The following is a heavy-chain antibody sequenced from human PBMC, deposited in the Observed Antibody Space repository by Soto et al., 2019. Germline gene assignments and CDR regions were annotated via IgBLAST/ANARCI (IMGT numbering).Heavy chain of an antibody. V-gene: IGHV3-30*04. CDR3: SGVGGSVNTGFDL. CDR1: GLTFSSYS. D-gene: IGHD4-4*01. Sequence: GGSLRLSCAASGLTFSSYSLHWVPHAPGKGLEWVAVISSDGSPTYYADSVKGRFTVSRDNSRNMLYLQMNSLRTDDTAVYYGSGVGGSVNTGFDLWGQGTLVTVSS. CDR2: ISSDGSPT. J-gene: IGHJ4*02.